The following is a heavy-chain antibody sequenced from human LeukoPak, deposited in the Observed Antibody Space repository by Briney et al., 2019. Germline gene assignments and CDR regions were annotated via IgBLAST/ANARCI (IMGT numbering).Heavy chain of an antibody. D-gene: IGHD3-3*01. V-gene: IGHV4-59*01. CDR3: ARGSDYGDY. CDR2: IYYSGST. CDR1: GGSISSYY. Sequence: PSETLSLTCTVSGGSISSYYWSWIRQPPGKGLEWIGYIYYSGSTNYNPSLKGRVTMSVDTSKNQFSLRLSSVTAADTAVYYCARGSDYGDYWGQGTLVTVAS. J-gene: IGHJ4*02.